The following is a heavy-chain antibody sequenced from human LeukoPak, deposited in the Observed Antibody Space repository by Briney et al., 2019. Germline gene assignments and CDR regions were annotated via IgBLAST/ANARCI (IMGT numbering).Heavy chain of an antibody. J-gene: IGHJ4*02. CDR1: GGSISRSSYY. CDR2: IYYSGST. V-gene: IGHV4-39*01. Sequence: SETLSLTCTVSGGSISRSSYYWGWIRQPPGKGLEWIASIYYSGSTYYNPSLKSRVTISVDTSKNQFSLKVSSLIAADTAVYYCARQYHDYSNYRGSETFDYWGQGTLVTVSS. CDR3: ARQYHDYSNYRGSETFDY. D-gene: IGHD4-11*01.